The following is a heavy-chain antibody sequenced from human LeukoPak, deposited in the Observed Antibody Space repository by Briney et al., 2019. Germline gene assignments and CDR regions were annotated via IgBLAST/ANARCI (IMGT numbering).Heavy chain of an antibody. CDR1: GYTFTSYY. CDR3: ARDARIAVAGIVYYYYYMDV. V-gene: IGHV1-2*02. Sequence: ASVKVSCKASGYTFTSYYMHWVRQAPGQGLEWMGWINPNSGGTNYAQKFQGRDTMTRDTSISTAYMELSRLRSDDTAVYYCARDARIAVAGIVYYYYYMDVWGKGTTVTVSS. J-gene: IGHJ6*03. CDR2: INPNSGGT. D-gene: IGHD6-19*01.